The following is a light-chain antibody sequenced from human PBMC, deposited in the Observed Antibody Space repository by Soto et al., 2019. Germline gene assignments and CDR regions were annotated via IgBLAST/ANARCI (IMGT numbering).Light chain of an antibody. CDR1: SSDVGGYNY. CDR2: EVS. J-gene: IGLJ3*02. Sequence: QSALTQPASVSGSPGQSITNSCTGTSSDVGGYNYVSWYQQHPGKAPKVMIYEVSNRPSGVSNRFSGSKSGNTASLTISGLQAEDEADYYCSSYTSGSTLVFGGGTQLTVL. V-gene: IGLV2-14*01. CDR3: SSYTSGSTLV.